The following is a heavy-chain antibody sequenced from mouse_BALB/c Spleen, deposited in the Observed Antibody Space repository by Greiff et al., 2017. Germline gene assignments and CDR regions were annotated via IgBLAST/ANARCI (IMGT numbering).Heavy chain of an antibody. D-gene: IGHD1-1*01. CDR3: ARDYGSSYGYFDV. CDR2: INPSTGYT. V-gene: IGHV1-7*01. CDR1: GYTFTSYW. Sequence: VQLQQSGAELAKPGASVKMSCKASGYTFTSYWMHWVKQRPGQGLEWIGYINPSTGYTEYNQKFKDKATLTAAKSSSTAYMQLSSLTSEDSAVYYCARDYGSSYGYFDVWGAGTTVTVSS. J-gene: IGHJ1*01.